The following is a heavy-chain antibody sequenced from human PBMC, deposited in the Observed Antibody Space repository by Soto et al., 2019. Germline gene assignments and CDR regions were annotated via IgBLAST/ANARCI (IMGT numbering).Heavy chain of an antibody. Sequence: PGGSLRLSCAASGFTFSSYAMSWVRQAPGKGLEWVSAISGSGGSTYYADSVKGRFTISRDNSKNTLYLQMNSLRAEDTAVYYCAKDDPLAVAGTGEYFHHWGQGTLVTVYS. CDR2: ISGSGGST. V-gene: IGHV3-23*01. D-gene: IGHD6-19*01. J-gene: IGHJ1*01. CDR1: GFTFSSYA. CDR3: AKDDPLAVAGTGEYFHH.